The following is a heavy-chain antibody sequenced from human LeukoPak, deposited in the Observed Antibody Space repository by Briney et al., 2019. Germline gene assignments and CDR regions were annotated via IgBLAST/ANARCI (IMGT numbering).Heavy chain of an antibody. D-gene: IGHD3-3*01. CDR1: GGSISSGSYY. Sequence: SETLSLTCTVSGGSISSGSYYWSWIRQPAGKGLEWIGRIYTSGSTNYNPSLKSRVTISVDTSKNQFSLKLSSVTAADTAVYYCARDLYLRFLERSDAFDIWGQGTMVTVSS. V-gene: IGHV4-61*02. CDR3: ARDLYLRFLERSDAFDI. CDR2: IYTSGST. J-gene: IGHJ3*02.